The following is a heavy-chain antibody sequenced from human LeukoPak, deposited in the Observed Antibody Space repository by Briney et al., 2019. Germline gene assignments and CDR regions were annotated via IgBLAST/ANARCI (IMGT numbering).Heavy chain of an antibody. CDR1: GYTFSNYG. V-gene: IGHV1-2*02. Sequence: ASVKVSCKASGYTFSNYGISWVRQAPGQGLEWMGWINPNSGGTNYAQKFQGRVTMTRDTSISTAYMELSRLRSDDTAVYYCALSNVDTAMVAFGFDYWGQGTLVTVSS. J-gene: IGHJ4*02. CDR2: INPNSGGT. D-gene: IGHD5-18*01. CDR3: ALSNVDTAMVAFGFDY.